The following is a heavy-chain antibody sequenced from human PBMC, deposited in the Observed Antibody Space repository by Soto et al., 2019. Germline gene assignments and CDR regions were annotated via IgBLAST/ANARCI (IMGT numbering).Heavy chain of an antibody. CDR2: IYYSGST. Sequence: LSLTCTVSGGSISSYYWRWIRQPPGKGLEWIGYIYYSGSTNYNPSLKSRVTISVDTSKNQFSLKLSSVTAADTAMYYCARSPYGGTTRYYDYGMDVWGQGTTVTVSS. V-gene: IGHV4-59*01. J-gene: IGHJ6*02. CDR3: ARSPYGGTTRYYDYGMDV. CDR1: GGSISSYY. D-gene: IGHD4-17*01.